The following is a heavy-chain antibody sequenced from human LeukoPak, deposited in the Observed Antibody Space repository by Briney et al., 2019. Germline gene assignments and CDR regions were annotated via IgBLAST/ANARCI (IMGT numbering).Heavy chain of an antibody. Sequence: SVKVSCKASGGTFSSYAISWVRQAPGQGLEWMGGIIPIFGTANYAQKFQGRVTITADESTSTAYMELSSLRSEDTAVYYCATEVAGTLYFDYWGQGTLVTVSS. CDR3: ATEVAGTLYFDY. CDR2: IIPIFGTA. V-gene: IGHV1-69*13. J-gene: IGHJ4*02. CDR1: GGTFSSYA. D-gene: IGHD6-19*01.